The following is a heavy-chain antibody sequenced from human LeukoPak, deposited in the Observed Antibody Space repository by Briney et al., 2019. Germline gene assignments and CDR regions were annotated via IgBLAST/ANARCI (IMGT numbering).Heavy chain of an antibody. CDR1: GGSISSSSYY. CDR3: ARSSTTDPNHYYYYYMDV. V-gene: IGHV4-39*07. J-gene: IGHJ6*03. CDR2: IYYSGST. Sequence: PSETLSLTCTVSGGSISSSSYYWGWIRQPPGKGLEWIAIYYSGSTYYNPSLKSRVTISVDTSKNQFSLKLGSVTAADTAVYYCARSSTTDPNHYYYYYMDVWGKGTTVTVSS. D-gene: IGHD2-2*01.